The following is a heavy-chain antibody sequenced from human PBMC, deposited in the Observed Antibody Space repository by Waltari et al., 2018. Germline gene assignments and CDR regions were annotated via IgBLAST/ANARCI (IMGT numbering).Heavy chain of an antibody. Sequence: EVQLVESGGGSIKSGGSLTLSCEASGFTFSSHWMNWVRQVPGKGLVWVARIKSDGTYRNYANSVKGRVTISRDNAKNVVVLHMSSLRVEDTAVYYCVRGGAPRSGGLDVWGQGTTVIVSS. J-gene: IGHJ6*02. V-gene: IGHV3-74*02. D-gene: IGHD3-16*01. CDR2: IKSDGTYR. CDR3: VRGGAPRSGGLDV. CDR1: GFTFSSHW.